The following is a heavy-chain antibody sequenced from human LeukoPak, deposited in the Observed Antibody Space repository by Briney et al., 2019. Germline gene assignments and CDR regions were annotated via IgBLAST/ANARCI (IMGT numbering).Heavy chain of an antibody. CDR1: GFTFSTYG. CDR3: ARRRYSVYDFDY. V-gene: IGHV3-33*01. Sequence: RPGGSLRLSCAASGFTFSTYGMHWVRQAPGKGLEWVAVIWSDGSNKYYADSVKGRFTISRDNSKNTLYLQMNSLRAEGTAVYYCARRRYSVYDFDYWGQGTLVTVSS. J-gene: IGHJ4*02. CDR2: IWSDGSNK. D-gene: IGHD5/OR15-5a*01.